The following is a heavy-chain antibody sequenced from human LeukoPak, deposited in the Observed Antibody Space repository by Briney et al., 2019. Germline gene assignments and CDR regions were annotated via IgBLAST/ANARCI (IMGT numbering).Heavy chain of an antibody. Sequence: PSETLSLTCTVSGGSIRNYYWSWIRQPPGKGLEWIGYISDSGSTNYDPSLKSRVSISVDTFKNQFSLTLSSVTAADTAVYYCARGGGWGSYHDRYFDYWGQGTLVTVSS. J-gene: IGHJ4*02. CDR2: ISDSGST. CDR3: ARGGGWGSYHDRYFDY. CDR1: GGSIRNYY. V-gene: IGHV4-59*12. D-gene: IGHD3-16*02.